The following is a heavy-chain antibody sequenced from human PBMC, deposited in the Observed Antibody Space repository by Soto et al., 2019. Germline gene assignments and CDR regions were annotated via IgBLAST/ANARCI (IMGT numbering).Heavy chain of an antibody. D-gene: IGHD1-26*01. Sequence: HPGWSLRLSCAASGFTFDDYAMHWVRQAPGKGLEWVSGNSWNSGSIGYADSVKGRFTISRDNAKNSLYLQMNSLRAEDTALYYCAKDSWEWLSSCIDIWGQGTMVTVSS. CDR1: GFTFDDYA. CDR2: NSWNSGSI. J-gene: IGHJ3*02. CDR3: AKDSWEWLSSCIDI. V-gene: IGHV3-9*01.